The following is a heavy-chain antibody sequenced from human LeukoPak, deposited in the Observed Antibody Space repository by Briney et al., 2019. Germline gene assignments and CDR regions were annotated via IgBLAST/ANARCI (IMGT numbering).Heavy chain of an antibody. CDR3: AKGWGIPIFGVVTN. D-gene: IGHD3-3*01. CDR2: ISYDGSDE. CDR1: GFTFSSYV. V-gene: IGHV3-30*04. J-gene: IGHJ4*02. Sequence: PGGSLRLSCAASGFTFSSYVMHWVRQAPGKGLEWAAIISYDGSDEYYADSVKGRFTISRDNSKNTLYLQMNSLRAADTAVYYCAKGWGIPIFGVVTNWGQGTLVTVSS.